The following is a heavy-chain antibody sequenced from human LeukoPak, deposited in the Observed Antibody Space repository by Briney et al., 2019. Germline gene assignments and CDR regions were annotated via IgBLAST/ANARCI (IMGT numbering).Heavy chain of an antibody. D-gene: IGHD6-6*01. CDR2: INPNSGGT. J-gene: IGHJ5*02. Sequence: GASVKVSCKAPGYTFTGYYMHWVRQAPGQGLEWMGWINPNSGGTNYAQKFQGRVTMTRDTSISTAYMELSRLRSDDTAVYYCARGHSSSWGDVDPWGQGTLVTVSS. CDR1: GYTFTGYY. V-gene: IGHV1-2*02. CDR3: ARGHSSSWGDVDP.